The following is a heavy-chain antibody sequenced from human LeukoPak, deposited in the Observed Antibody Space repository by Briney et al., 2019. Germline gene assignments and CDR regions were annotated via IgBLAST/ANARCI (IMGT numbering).Heavy chain of an antibody. CDR1: GGSISSGGYS. V-gene: IGHV4-30-2*01. Sequence: SQTLSLTCAVSGGSISSGGYSWSWIRQPPGKGLEWIGYIYHSGSTYYNPSLKSRVTISVDRSKNQFSLKLSSVTAVDTAVYYCARGVPAAIHFDYWGQGTLVTVSS. CDR2: IYHSGST. D-gene: IGHD2-2*02. J-gene: IGHJ4*02. CDR3: ARGVPAAIHFDY.